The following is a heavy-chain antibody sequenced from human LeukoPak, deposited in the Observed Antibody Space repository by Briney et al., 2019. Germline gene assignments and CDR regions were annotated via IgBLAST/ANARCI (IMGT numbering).Heavy chain of an antibody. J-gene: IGHJ6*03. Sequence: SETLSLTCTVSGGSISSYYWSWIRQPAGTALEWIGRIYTSGTITYNPSLKSRVTISVDTSKNQFSLKLSSVTAADTAVYYCARDIHYYYYYYMDVWGKGTTVTVSS. CDR1: GGSISSYY. CDR3: ARDIHYYYYYYMDV. CDR2: IYTSGTI. D-gene: IGHD2-2*02. V-gene: IGHV4-4*07.